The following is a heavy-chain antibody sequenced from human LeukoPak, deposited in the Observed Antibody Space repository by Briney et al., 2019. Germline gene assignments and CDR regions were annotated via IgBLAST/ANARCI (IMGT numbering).Heavy chain of an antibody. Sequence: SETLSLTCTVSGGSISSYYWSWIRQPAGKGLEWIGRIYTSGSTNYNPSLKSRVTMSVDTSKNQFSLKLSSVTAADTAVYYCARVRRGDGYSHYYYYMDVWGKGTTVTVSS. CDR3: ARVRRGDGYSHYYYYMDV. CDR1: GGSISSYY. V-gene: IGHV4-4*07. CDR2: IYTSGST. D-gene: IGHD5-24*01. J-gene: IGHJ6*03.